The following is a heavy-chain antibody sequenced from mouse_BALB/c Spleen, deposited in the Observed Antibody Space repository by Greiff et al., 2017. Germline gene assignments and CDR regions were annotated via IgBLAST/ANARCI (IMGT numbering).Heavy chain of an antibody. J-gene: IGHJ2*01. CDR1: GYSITSDYA. D-gene: IGHD1-1*01. CDR2: ISYSGST. Sequence: EVQRVESGPGLVKPSQSLSLTCTVTGYSITSDYAWNWIRQFPGNKLEWMGYISYSGSTSYNPSLKSRISITRDTSKNQFFLQLNSVTTEDTATYYCARRDYYGSSYAFDYWGQGTTLTVSS. V-gene: IGHV3-2*02. CDR3: ARRDYYGSSYAFDY.